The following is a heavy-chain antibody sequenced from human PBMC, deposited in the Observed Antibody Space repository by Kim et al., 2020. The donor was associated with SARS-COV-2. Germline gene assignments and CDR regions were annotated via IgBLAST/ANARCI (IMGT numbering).Heavy chain of an antibody. D-gene: IGHD3-22*01. J-gene: IGHJ6*02. Sequence: AQKFQGWVTMTRDTSISTAYMELSRLRSDDTAVYYCAREMIVVNYYGMDVWGQGTTVTISS. V-gene: IGHV1-2*04. CDR3: AREMIVVNYYGMDV.